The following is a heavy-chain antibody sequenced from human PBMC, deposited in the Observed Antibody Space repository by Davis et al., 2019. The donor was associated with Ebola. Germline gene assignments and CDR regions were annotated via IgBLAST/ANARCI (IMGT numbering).Heavy chain of an antibody. CDR3: AKDLGYNSDWYGYYFDY. V-gene: IGHV3-48*02. CDR1: GFTFSSFT. D-gene: IGHD6-19*01. Sequence: PGGSLRLSCAASGFTFSSFTMNWVRQAPGKGLEWISHIRGKSDYITYADSVKGRFTISRDNAKDSLYLQLNSLRDDDTAMYYCAKDLGYNSDWYGYYFDYWGQGTLVSVSS. J-gene: IGHJ4*02. CDR2: IRGKSDYI.